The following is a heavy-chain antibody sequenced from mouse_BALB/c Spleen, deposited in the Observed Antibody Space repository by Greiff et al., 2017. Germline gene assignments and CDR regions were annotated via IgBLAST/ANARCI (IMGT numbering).Heavy chain of an antibody. CDR1: GFSLTSYG. CDR2: IWAGGST. J-gene: IGHJ3*01. Sequence: VNVVESGPGLVAPSQSLSITCTVSGFSLTSYGVHWFRQPPGKGLEWLGVIWAGGSTNYTSALMSRLSISKDNSKSHVFLKMNSLQTDDTAMYYCAREGPSWFAYWGQGTLVTVSA. V-gene: IGHV2-9*02. D-gene: IGHD3-3*01. CDR3: AREGPSWFAY.